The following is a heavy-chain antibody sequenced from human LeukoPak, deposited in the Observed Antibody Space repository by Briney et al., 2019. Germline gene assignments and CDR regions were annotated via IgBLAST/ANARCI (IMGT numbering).Heavy chain of an antibody. Sequence: SETLSLTCTVSGGSISGYYWSWIRQPPGKGLEWIGEINHSGSTNYNPSLKSRVTISVDTSKNQFSLKLSSVTAADTAVYYCAGQEYSSGWYYFDYWGQGTLVTVSS. CDR2: INHSGST. V-gene: IGHV4-34*01. CDR1: GGSISGYY. CDR3: AGQEYSSGWYYFDY. D-gene: IGHD6-19*01. J-gene: IGHJ4*02.